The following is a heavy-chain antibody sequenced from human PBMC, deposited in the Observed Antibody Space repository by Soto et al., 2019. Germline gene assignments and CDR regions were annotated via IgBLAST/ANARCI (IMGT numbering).Heavy chain of an antibody. CDR2: IEQDGSNK. CDR1: GFTFRSYW. V-gene: IGHV3-7*01. D-gene: IGHD2-15*01. Sequence: EVQLVESGGGLVQPGGSLRLSCAASGFTFRSYWMIWVRQAPGKGLEWVANIEQDGSNKYYMDSVKGRFTVSRDNAKNSLYLQMNSLRAEDTAVYYCARAPDIVVSSIAYDAFDMWGQGTMVTVSS. J-gene: IGHJ3*02. CDR3: ARAPDIVVSSIAYDAFDM.